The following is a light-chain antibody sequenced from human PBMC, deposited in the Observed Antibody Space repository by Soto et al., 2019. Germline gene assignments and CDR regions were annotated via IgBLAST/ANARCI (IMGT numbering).Light chain of an antibody. CDR2: DAS. CDR3: QRRWR. Sequence: DIVLTQSRATLSLSPGERATLSCRASQSVSSYLAWYQQKPGQAPRLLIYDASNRATGIPARFSGSGSGTDCTLNISCLMPGDLAVYYIQRRWRFGQWAGVDIK. CDR1: QSVSSY. J-gene: IGKJ1*01. V-gene: IGKV3-11*01.